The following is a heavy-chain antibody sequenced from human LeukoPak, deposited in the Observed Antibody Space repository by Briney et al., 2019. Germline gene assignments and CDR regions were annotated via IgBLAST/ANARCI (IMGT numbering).Heavy chain of an antibody. CDR2: IYYSGST. CDR1: GGPISSGDYY. Sequence: SSETLSLTCTVSGGPISSGDYYWSWIRQPPGKGLEWIGYIYYSGSTYYNPSLKSRVTISVDTSKNQFSPKLSSVTAADTAVYYCVRGPDTAMVHFDYWGQGTLVTVSS. J-gene: IGHJ4*02. V-gene: IGHV4-30-4*08. CDR3: VRGPDTAMVHFDY. D-gene: IGHD5-18*01.